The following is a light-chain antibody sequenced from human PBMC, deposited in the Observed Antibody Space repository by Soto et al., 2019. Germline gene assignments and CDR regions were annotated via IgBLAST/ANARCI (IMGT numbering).Light chain of an antibody. CDR1: SGDVGDYNY. Sequence: QSALTQPRSVSGSPGQSVTISCTGTSGDVGDYNYVSWYQQYPGKAPKLVIYDVSKRPSGVPDRFSGSKSGNTASLTISGLQAEDEADYYCCSFAGSYTFWVFGGGTQLTVL. J-gene: IGLJ3*02. CDR2: DVS. V-gene: IGLV2-11*01. CDR3: CSFAGSYTFWV.